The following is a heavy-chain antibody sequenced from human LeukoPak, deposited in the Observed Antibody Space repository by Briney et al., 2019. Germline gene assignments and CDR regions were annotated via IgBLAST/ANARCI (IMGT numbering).Heavy chain of an antibody. V-gene: IGHV3-7*01. Sequence: GGSLRLSCAASGFTFRTYWMSWVRQAPGKGLEWVANIHPDGIEKYHVDSVKGRFTISRDNAKNSLDLQMNSLRAEDTAVYYCARDLGWFDPWGQGTLVTVSS. D-gene: IGHD7-27*01. CDR2: IHPDGIEK. CDR1: GFTFRTYW. J-gene: IGHJ5*02. CDR3: ARDLGWFDP.